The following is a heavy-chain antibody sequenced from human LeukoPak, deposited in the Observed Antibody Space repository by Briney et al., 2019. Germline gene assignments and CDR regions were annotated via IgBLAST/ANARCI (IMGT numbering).Heavy chain of an antibody. V-gene: IGHV3-23*01. CDR2: ISGSGGST. D-gene: IGHD3-10*01. CDR1: GFTFSSYA. CDR3: AKGSYYGSGSSYYGMDV. Sequence: PGGSLRLSCAASGFTFSSYAVSWVRQAPGKGLEWVSAISGSGGSTYYADSVKGRFTISRDNSKNTLYLQMNSLRAEDTAVYYCAKGSYYGSGSSYYGMDVWGQGTTVTVSS. J-gene: IGHJ6*02.